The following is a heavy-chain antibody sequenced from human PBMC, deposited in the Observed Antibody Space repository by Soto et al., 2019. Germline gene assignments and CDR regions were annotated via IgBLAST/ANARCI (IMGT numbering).Heavy chain of an antibody. CDR3: ARLYSYDAFDI. D-gene: IGHD5-18*01. V-gene: IGHV3-72*01. CDR2: TRNKANSYTT. Sequence: GSLRLSCAASGFTFSDHYMDWVRQAPGKGLEWVGRTRNKANSYTTEYAASVKGRFTISRDDSKNSLYLQMNSLKTEDTAVYYCARLYSYDAFDIWGQGTMVTVSS. J-gene: IGHJ3*02. CDR1: GFTFSDHY.